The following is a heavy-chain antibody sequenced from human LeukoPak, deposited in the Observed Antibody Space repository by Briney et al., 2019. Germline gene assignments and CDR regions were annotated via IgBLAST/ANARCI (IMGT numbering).Heavy chain of an antibody. CDR3: AKPPTIAVAGHDAFDI. V-gene: IGHV3-23*01. Sequence: GGSLRLSCAASEFTFSSYWMSWVRQAPGKGLEWVSAISGSGGSTYYADSVKGRFTISRDNSKNTLYLQMNSLRAEDTAVYYCAKPPTIAVAGHDAFDIWGQGTMVTVSS. CDR2: ISGSGGST. J-gene: IGHJ3*02. D-gene: IGHD6-19*01. CDR1: EFTFSSYW.